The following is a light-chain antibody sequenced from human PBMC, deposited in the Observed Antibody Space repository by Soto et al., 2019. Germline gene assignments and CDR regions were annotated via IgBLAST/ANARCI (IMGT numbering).Light chain of an antibody. CDR3: LLDFRYFWA. V-gene: IGKV1-6*01. Sequence: AIQLTQSPSSLYASVGDRVTITCRASQAIRTALGWYQQKPGKVPKLLTYAASILQSGVPSRFSGSGSGTDFSLTISSLQPEDFATYYCLLDFRYFWAFGQGTKVEIK. CDR1: QAIRTA. J-gene: IGKJ1*01. CDR2: AAS.